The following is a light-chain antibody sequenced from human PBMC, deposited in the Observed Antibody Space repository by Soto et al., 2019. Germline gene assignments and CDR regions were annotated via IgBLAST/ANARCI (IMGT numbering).Light chain of an antibody. CDR3: QQYGSSPLP. V-gene: IGKV3-20*01. J-gene: IGKJ4*01. CDR1: QTVSSSY. Sequence: EIVLTQSACTLSLSQGERATLSCRASQTVSSSYLAWYQQKPGQAPRLLIYGASSRATGIPDRFSGSGSGTDFTLTISRLEPEDFAVYSCQQYGSSPLPFGGGTKVAIK. CDR2: GAS.